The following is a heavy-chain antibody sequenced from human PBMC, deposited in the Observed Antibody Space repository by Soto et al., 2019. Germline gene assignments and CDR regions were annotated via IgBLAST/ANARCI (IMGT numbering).Heavy chain of an antibody. CDR2: IWYDGSNK. CDR3: AREGKWDV. V-gene: IGHV3-33*01. CDR1: GFTFSNYG. J-gene: IGHJ6*04. Sequence: QVQLVESGGGVVQPGRSLRLSCAASGFTFSNYGMHWVCQAPGKGLEWVAAIWYDGSNKYYADSVKGRFTISRDNSKNTLDLQMNSLSAEDTAVYYCAREGKWDVWGKGTTVTVSS.